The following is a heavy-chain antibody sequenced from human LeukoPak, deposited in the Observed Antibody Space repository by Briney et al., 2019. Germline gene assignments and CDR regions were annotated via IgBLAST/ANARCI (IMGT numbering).Heavy chain of an antibody. V-gene: IGHV4-61*02. CDR1: GGSISSGSYY. J-gene: IGHJ4*02. CDR2: IYTSGSI. Sequence: SQTLSLTCTVSGGSISSGSYYWSWIRQPAGKGLEWIGRIYTSGSINYNPSLKSRVTISGDMSKNQCSLKLSSVTAADTAVYYCARDIGWIDYWGQGTLVTVSS. D-gene: IGHD6-19*01. CDR3: ARDIGWIDY.